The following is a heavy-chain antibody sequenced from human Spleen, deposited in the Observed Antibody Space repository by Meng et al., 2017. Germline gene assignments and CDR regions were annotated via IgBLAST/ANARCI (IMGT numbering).Heavy chain of an antibody. Sequence: ASVKVSCKASGDTFSRYFIHWVRQAPGQRLEWMAWINAGNGNTGYSQKFQGRVTITRDTSATTAYMELSSLRSEDTAVYYCARVESGNISFDYWGQGTLV. D-gene: IGHD2/OR15-2a*01. CDR1: GDTFSRYF. J-gene: IGHJ4*02. CDR2: INAGNGNT. CDR3: ARVESGNISFDY. V-gene: IGHV1-3*01.